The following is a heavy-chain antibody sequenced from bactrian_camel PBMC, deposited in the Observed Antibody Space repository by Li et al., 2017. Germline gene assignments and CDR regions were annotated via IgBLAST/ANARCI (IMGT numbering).Heavy chain of an antibody. CDR1: GYTYISYC. V-gene: IGHV3S1*01. J-gene: IGHJ4*01. D-gene: IGHD5*01. CDR2: ICTSGSST. Sequence: QLVESGGGGSVQAGGSLRLSCAASGYTYISYCMGWFRQVPGKEREGVAAICTSGSSTYYADSVKGRFTISQDSAKNTLYLQMNSLKPEDSGMYYCAARDTGLCEIMSAYNYWGQGTQVTVS. CDR3: AARDTGLCEIMSAYNY.